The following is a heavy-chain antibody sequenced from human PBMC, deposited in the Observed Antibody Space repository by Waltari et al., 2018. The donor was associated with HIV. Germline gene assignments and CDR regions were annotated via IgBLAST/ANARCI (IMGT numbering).Heavy chain of an antibody. CDR2: IYYSGSP. CDR1: GGSISSRSYY. V-gene: IGHV4-39*01. D-gene: IGHD3-9*01. J-gene: IGHJ4*02. Sequence: QLHLQESVPGLVKPSETLSLTCTVSGGSISSRSYYWGWIRQPPEKGLEWLGRIYYSGSPNSTPSLKSRVIISVDTAKNQFSVKLSSVTAADTAVYYCARMGQTDDILTRHHYWGQGTLVTVSS. CDR3: ARMGQTDDILTRHHY.